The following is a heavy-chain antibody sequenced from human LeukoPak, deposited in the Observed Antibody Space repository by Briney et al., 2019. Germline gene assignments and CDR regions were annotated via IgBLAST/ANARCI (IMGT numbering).Heavy chain of an antibody. Sequence: GGSLRLSCAASGFTFSSYGMHWVRQAPGKGLEWVAVISYDGSNKYYADSVKGRFTISRDNSKNTLYLQMNSLRAEDTAVYYCASHYYDSSGYYGGFDYWGQGTLVTVSS. D-gene: IGHD3-22*01. J-gene: IGHJ4*02. V-gene: IGHV3-30*03. CDR3: ASHYYDSSGYYGGFDY. CDR2: ISYDGSNK. CDR1: GFTFSSYG.